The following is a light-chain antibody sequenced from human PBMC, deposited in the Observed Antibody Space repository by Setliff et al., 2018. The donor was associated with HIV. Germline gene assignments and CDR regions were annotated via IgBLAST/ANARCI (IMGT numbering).Light chain of an antibody. CDR1: SSDVGGYPY. J-gene: IGLJ1*01. CDR3: SSYAGSNRV. Sequence: QSVLTQPPSASGSPGQSVTISCTGTSSDVGGYPYVSWYQQHPGNAPKLMIFEVSERPSGVPDRFSGSKSGNTASLTVSGLQAEDEADYYCSSYAGSNRVFGTGTKVTVL. CDR2: EVS. V-gene: IGLV2-8*01.